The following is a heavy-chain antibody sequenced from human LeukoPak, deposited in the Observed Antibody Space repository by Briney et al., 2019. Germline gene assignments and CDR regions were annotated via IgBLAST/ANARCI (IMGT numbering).Heavy chain of an antibody. CDR2: VSVSGGST. Sequence: GGSLRLSCAVSGFTFSSYAMSWVRHAPGKGLGRVSAVSVSGGSTYYADPVKGRFTISRDNSKSTLNLQMNSLRAEDTAVYYCAKASGKDILTGYRYGMDVWGKGTTVTVSS. D-gene: IGHD3-9*01. V-gene: IGHV3-23*01. J-gene: IGHJ6*04. CDR1: GFTFSSYA. CDR3: AKASGKDILTGYRYGMDV.